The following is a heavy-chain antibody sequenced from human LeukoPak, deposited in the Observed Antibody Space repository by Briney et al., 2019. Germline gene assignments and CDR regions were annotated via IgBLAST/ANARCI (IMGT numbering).Heavy chain of an antibody. CDR3: ARLGGGAIAARY. V-gene: IGHV4-39*01. Sequence: SGTLSLTCTVSGGSISSSSYYWGWIRQPPGKGLEWIGSIYYSGSTYYNPSLKSRVTISVDTSKNQFSLKLSSVTAADTAVYYCARLGGGAIAARYWGQGTLVTVSS. D-gene: IGHD6-6*01. CDR2: IYYSGST. J-gene: IGHJ4*02. CDR1: GGSISSSSYY.